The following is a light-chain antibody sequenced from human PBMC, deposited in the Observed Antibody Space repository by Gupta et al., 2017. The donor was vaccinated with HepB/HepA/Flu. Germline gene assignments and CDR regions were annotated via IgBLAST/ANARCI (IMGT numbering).Light chain of an antibody. CDR2: QDS. V-gene: IGLV3-1*01. CDR3: QAWASSNIVV. CDR1: KLGDKF. J-gene: IGLJ2*01. Sequence: SYELTQPPSVSVSPGQTASITCSGDKLGDKFACWYQQKPGQSPLLVIYQDSKRPAGIPERFSGSNSGNTATLTISGTQAMEEADYYCQAWASSNIVVFGGGTKLTVL.